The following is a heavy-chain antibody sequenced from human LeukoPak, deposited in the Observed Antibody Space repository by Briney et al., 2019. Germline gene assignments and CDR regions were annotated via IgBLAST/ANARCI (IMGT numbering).Heavy chain of an antibody. CDR3: ARSPCTSASCPRRNVFNV. V-gene: IGHV4-59*08. CDR1: GGSISNYY. D-gene: IGHD2-2*01. J-gene: IGHJ3*01. CDR2: MYYSGST. Sequence: SETLCLTCTVSGGSISNYYWSWIRQPPGKGLEWIGYMYYSGSTNYNPSLESRVTISGDTSKNQFSLKLISVTAADTAVYYCARSPCTSASCPRRNVFNVWGQGTMVTVSS.